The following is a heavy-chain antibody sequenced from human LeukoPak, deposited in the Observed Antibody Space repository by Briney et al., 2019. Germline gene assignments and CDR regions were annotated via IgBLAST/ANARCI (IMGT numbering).Heavy chain of an antibody. CDR2: ISWNSGSI. V-gene: IGHV3-9*01. Sequence: GRSLRLSCAASGFTFYDYAMHWVRQAPGKGLEWVSGISWNSGSIGYADSVKGRFTISRDNAKNSLYLQMNSLRAEDTALYYCAKEAGGYSYFDYWGQGTLVTVSS. D-gene: IGHD3-22*01. CDR3: AKEAGGYSYFDY. J-gene: IGHJ4*02. CDR1: GFTFYDYA.